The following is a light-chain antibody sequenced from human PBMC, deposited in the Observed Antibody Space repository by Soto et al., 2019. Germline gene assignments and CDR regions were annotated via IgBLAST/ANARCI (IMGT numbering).Light chain of an antibody. J-gene: IGKJ5*01. Sequence: EIVLTQSPGSLSLSPGERATLSCRASQSVSSSYLAWYQQKPGQAPRLLIYGASSGATGIPDRFSGSGSGTDFTLTISRLEPEDFAVYYCQQYGSSPLFGQGTRLEI. CDR3: QQYGSSPL. V-gene: IGKV3-20*01. CDR1: QSVSSSY. CDR2: GAS.